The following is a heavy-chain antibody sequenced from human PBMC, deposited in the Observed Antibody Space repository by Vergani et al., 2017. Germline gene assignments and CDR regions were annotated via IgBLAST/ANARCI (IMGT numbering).Heavy chain of an antibody. V-gene: IGHV4-31*03. Sequence: QVQLQESGPGLVKPSQTLSLTCTVSGGSISSGGYYWSWIRQHPGKGLEWLGYIYYSGSTYYNPSLKSRVTISVDTSKNQFSLKLSSVTAADTAVYYCARLNWNPKTYYYYMDVWGKGTTVTVSS. CDR2: IYYSGST. J-gene: IGHJ6*03. CDR1: GGSISSGGYY. D-gene: IGHD1-1*01. CDR3: ARLNWNPKTYYYYMDV.